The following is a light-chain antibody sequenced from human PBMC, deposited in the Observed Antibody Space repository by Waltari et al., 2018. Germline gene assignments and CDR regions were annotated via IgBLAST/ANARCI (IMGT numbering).Light chain of an antibody. Sequence: EIVLTQSPGTLSLSPGERAAVSCRVSQTVSSSHLAWSQQKPGQAPRLLIYGASTRASGIPDRFSGGGFGTDFTLTIDRLEPEDFAVYYCHQYSSTPWTFGQGTRVEIK. J-gene: IGKJ1*01. CDR3: HQYSSTPWT. CDR1: QTVSSSH. CDR2: GAS. V-gene: IGKV3-20*01.